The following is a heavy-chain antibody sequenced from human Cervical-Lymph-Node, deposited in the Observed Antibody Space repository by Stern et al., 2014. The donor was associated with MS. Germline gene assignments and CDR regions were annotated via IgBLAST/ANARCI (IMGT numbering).Heavy chain of an antibody. Sequence: EVQLVESGGGLEQPGGSLRLSCEASGFTFSSYAMSWVRQAPGKGLEWVSAISGSGGSKYYDDSGKGRFTISRDTSKNTLYLQMNSLRAEDTAVYYCAKDQWDYSSRFDYWGQGTLVTVSS. V-gene: IGHV3-23*04. J-gene: IGHJ4*02. CDR1: GFTFSSYA. CDR2: ISGSGGSK. D-gene: IGHD4-11*01. CDR3: AKDQWDYSSRFDY.